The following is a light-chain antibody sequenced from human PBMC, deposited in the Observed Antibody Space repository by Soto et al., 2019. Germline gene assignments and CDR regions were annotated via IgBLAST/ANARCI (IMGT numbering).Light chain of an antibody. J-gene: IGLJ1*01. CDR2: EVS. V-gene: IGLV2-8*01. CDR1: SSDGGGYNY. Sequence: QSALTQPPSASGSPGQSVTISCTGTSSDGGGYNYVSWYQQHPGKAPKRMIYEVSKRPSGVPDRFSGSKSGNTASLTVSGLQAEDEADYYCSSYAGSNNFVFGTGTKVTVL. CDR3: SSYAGSNNFV.